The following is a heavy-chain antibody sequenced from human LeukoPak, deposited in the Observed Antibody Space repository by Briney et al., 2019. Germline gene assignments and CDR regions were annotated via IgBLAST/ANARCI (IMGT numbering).Heavy chain of an antibody. CDR2: ISGSGGST. CDR1: GFTLSSYA. Sequence: GGSLRLSCAASGFTLSSYAMSWVRQAPGKGLEWVSAISGSGGSTYYADSVKGRFTISRDNSKNTLYLQMNSLRAEDTAVYYCAKPRVGSGWYYFDYWGQGTLVTVSS. V-gene: IGHV3-23*01. D-gene: IGHD6-19*01. J-gene: IGHJ4*02. CDR3: AKPRVGSGWYYFDY.